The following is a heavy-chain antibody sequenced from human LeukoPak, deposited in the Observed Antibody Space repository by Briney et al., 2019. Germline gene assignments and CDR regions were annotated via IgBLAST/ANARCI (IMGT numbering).Heavy chain of an antibody. CDR3: ARRCVVAGTLLFDY. V-gene: IGHV5-51*01. CDR1: GYSFTSYW. CDR2: IYPVDSDT. Sequence: GESLKISCKGSGYSFTSYWIGWVRQMRGKGLEWMWIIYPVDSDTRYSPSFQGQVTISADKSISTAYLQWSSLKASDTAMYYCARRCVVAGTLLFDYWGQGTLVTVSS. D-gene: IGHD6-19*01. J-gene: IGHJ4*02.